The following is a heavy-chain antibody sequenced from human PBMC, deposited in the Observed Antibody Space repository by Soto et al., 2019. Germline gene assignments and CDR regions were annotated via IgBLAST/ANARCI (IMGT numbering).Heavy chain of an antibody. Sequence: SETLSLTFAVYGVPFSYYYWSWIRQPPGKGLEWIGEINHSGSTNYNPSLKSRVTMSLDTSKNQFSLSLKSVTAADTAIYYCEKGRGFYSDNYFDPWGQGTQVTVSS. CDR2: INHSGST. D-gene: IGHD3-22*01. CDR1: GVPFSYYY. V-gene: IGHV4-34*01. CDR3: EKGRGFYSDNYFDP. J-gene: IGHJ5*02.